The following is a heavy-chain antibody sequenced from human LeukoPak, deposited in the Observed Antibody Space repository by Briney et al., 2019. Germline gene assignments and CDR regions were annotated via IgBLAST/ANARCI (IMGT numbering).Heavy chain of an antibody. CDR2: TSYAGSNK. CDR1: GFTLSNYA. CDR3: TKVGDYYDSRGYLED. J-gene: IGHJ4*02. D-gene: IGHD3-22*01. V-gene: IGHV3-30-3*02. Sequence: GGSLKLSCAASGFTLSNYAMHWVRQAPGKGLEWVAVTSYAGSNKDYADSVKGRFTISRDNSKNTLYLQMNSLRAEDTAVYYCTKVGDYYDSRGYLEDWGQGTLVTVSS.